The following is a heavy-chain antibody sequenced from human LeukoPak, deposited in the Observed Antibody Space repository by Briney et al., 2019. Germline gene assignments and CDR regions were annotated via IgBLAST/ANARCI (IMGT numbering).Heavy chain of an antibody. V-gene: IGHV3-74*01. CDR2: INSDGSST. CDR1: GFTFSDHA. CDR3: ARVVGAPDY. J-gene: IGHJ4*02. Sequence: GSLRLSCAASGFTFSDHAMHWVRQAPGKGLVWVSRINSDGSSTSYADSVKGRFTISRDNAKNTLYLQMNSLRAEDTAVYYCARVVGAPDYWGQGTLVTVSS. D-gene: IGHD1-26*01.